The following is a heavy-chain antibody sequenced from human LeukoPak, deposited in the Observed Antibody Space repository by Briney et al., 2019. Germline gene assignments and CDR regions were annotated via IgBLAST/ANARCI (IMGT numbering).Heavy chain of an antibody. D-gene: IGHD3-10*02. V-gene: IGHV3-30*03. CDR3: ARAYCINTRCGLDV. Sequence: GGSLRLCCAASGFSVSDYGFQWVRQAPGKGLEWMTFISYDASYTYYKDSLKGRFTVSRDISRDTVYLQMNSLRTEDTAVYYCARAYCINTRCGLDVWGPGTTVTVSS. CDR1: GFSVSDYG. CDR2: ISYDASYT. J-gene: IGHJ6*02.